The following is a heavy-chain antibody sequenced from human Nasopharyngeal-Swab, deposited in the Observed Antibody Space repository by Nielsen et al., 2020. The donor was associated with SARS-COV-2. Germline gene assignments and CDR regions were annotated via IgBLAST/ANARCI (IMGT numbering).Heavy chain of an antibody. J-gene: IGHJ4*02. V-gene: IGHV4-39*01. CDR3: ARHCLGYCALDY. Sequence: SETLSLTCTVSGGSFSSYYWGWIRQPPGKGLEWIGSIYYSGSTYYNPSLKSRVTISVDTSKNQFSLKLSSVTAADTAVYYCARHCLGYCALDYWGQGTLVTVFS. CDR1: GGSFSSYY. D-gene: IGHD2-15*01. CDR2: IYYSGST.